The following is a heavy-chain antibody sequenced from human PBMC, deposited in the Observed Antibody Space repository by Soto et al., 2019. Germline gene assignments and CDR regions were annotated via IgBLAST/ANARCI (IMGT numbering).Heavy chain of an antibody. V-gene: IGHV1-8*01. J-gene: IGHJ6*02. CDR2: MNPNSDNT. D-gene: IGHD3-3*01. CDR3: ARSVTMYDFWSGYQYYYGMDV. Sequence: QVQLVQSGAEVKKPGASVKVSCKDSGYTFTSYDINWVRQATGQGLEWMGWMNPNSDNTGYAQKFQGRVTMTRNTSISTAYLELSSLRSEDTAVYYCARSVTMYDFWSGYQYYYGMDVWGQGTTVTVSS. CDR1: GYTFTSYD.